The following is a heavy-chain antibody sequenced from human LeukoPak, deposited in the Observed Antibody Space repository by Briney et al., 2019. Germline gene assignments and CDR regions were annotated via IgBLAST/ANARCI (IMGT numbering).Heavy chain of an antibody. CDR2: FYPEDGET. Sequence: VASVKVSCKVSGYTLTELSMHWVRQAPGKGLEWMGGFYPEDGETIYAQKFQGRVTMTEDTSTDTAYMELSSLRSEDTAVYYCATDLSVKGSYFYYWGQGTLVTVSS. CDR1: GYTLTELS. V-gene: IGHV1-24*01. CDR3: ATDLSVKGSYFYY. D-gene: IGHD3-16*02. J-gene: IGHJ4*02.